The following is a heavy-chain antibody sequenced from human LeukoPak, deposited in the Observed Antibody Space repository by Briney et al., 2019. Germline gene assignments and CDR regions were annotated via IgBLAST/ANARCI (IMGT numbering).Heavy chain of an antibody. J-gene: IGHJ4*02. CDR3: ARVLVAGVQSSRIAAAGTIDY. V-gene: IGHV4-30-2*01. Sequence: SETLSLTCTVSGGSISSGGYYWSWIRQPPGKGLEWIGYIYHSGSTYYNPSLKSRVTISVDRSKNQFSLKLSSLTAADTAVYYCARVLVAGVQSSRIAAAGTIDYWGQGTLVTVSS. CDR1: GGSISSGGYY. CDR2: IYHSGST. D-gene: IGHD6-13*01.